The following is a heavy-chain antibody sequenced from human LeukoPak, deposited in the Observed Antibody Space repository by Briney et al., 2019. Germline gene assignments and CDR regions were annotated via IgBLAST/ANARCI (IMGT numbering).Heavy chain of an antibody. V-gene: IGHV4-34*01. CDR1: GGSLSDYY. D-gene: IGHD3-22*01. Sequence: SETLSLTCAVQGGSLSDYYWSWIRQPPGKGLEWIGEINHGGSTNYNPSLKSRGSTSVDTSKNQFSLKLSSVTAADKAVYYCARGLKHHYESRGYYLYNFACWGQGSLVTVSS. CDR3: ARGLKHHYESRGYYLYNFAC. CDR2: INHGGST. J-gene: IGHJ4*02.